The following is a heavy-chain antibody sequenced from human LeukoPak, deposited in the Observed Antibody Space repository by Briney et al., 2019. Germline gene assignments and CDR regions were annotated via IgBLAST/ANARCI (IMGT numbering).Heavy chain of an antibody. Sequence: AGGSLRLSCAASGFTFSSYAMSWVRQAPGKGLEWVSAISGSGGSTYYADSVKGRFTISRDNSKNTLYLQMNSLRAEDTAVYYCAKDNPPIAVAGTKWFDPWGQGTLVTVSS. CDR1: GFTFSSYA. CDR3: AKDNPPIAVAGTKWFDP. V-gene: IGHV3-23*01. J-gene: IGHJ5*02. CDR2: ISGSGGST. D-gene: IGHD6-19*01.